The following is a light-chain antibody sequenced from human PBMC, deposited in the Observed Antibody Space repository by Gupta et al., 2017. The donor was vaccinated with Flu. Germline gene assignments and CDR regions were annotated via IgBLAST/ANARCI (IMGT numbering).Light chain of an antibody. CDR1: IDDVGGYNY. CDR2: EVT. V-gene: IGLV2-14*01. Sequence: QSALPQPASVSRSPGRSITLSCTGTIDDVGGYNYVSWYQHHPGTAPKLLIYEVTNRPSGISYRFSGSKSANTASLTISGLQADDEADYYCSSYSSATTHVFGTGTEVTVL. J-gene: IGLJ1*01. CDR3: SSYSSATTHV.